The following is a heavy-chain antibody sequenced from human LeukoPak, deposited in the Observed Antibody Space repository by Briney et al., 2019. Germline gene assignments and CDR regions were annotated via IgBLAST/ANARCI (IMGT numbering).Heavy chain of an antibody. J-gene: IGHJ6*02. CDR2: IYTSGTT. Sequence: SETLSLTCAVSGGSINNYFWTWIRQAAGKGLEWIGLIYTSGTTNYNSSLKTRVTMSVDTSKNQCSLKLNSVTAADTAVYDCAREQYGSTGRCMYGWGQGTTVTVSS. CDR3: AREQYGSTGRCMYG. CDR1: GGSINNYF. V-gene: IGHV4-4*07. D-gene: IGHD2-2*01.